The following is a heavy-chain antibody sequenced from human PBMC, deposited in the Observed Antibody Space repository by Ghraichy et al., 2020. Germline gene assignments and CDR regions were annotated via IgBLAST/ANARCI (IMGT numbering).Heavy chain of an antibody. CDR3: AKDQSDAVTTGLLYYYYGMDV. CDR2: ISYDGSNK. V-gene: IGHV3-30*18. Sequence: GESLNISCAASGFTFSSYGMHWVRQAPGKGLEWVAVISYDGSNKYYADSVKGRFTISRDNSKNTLYLQMNSLRAEDTAVYYCAKDQSDAVTTGLLYYYYGMDVWGQGTTVTISS. CDR1: GFTFSSYG. D-gene: IGHD4-11*01. J-gene: IGHJ6*02.